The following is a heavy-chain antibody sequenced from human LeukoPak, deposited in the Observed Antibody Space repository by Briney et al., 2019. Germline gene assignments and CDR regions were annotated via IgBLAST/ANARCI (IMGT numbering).Heavy chain of an antibody. D-gene: IGHD4-17*01. CDR3: ARDPTTVTKGFDI. Sequence: SETLSLTCTVSDDSFSSHYWTWIRQPPGKGLDGIGYISYIGSTNYNPSLKSRVTISVDTSKNQFSLKVSSVTAADTAVYYCARDPTTVTKGFDIWGQGTLVTVSS. J-gene: IGHJ3*02. V-gene: IGHV4-59*11. CDR1: DDSFSSHY. CDR2: ISYIGST.